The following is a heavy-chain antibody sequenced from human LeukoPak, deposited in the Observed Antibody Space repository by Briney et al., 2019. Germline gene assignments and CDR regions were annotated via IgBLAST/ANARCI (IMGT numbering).Heavy chain of an antibody. CDR2: IYYSGST. J-gene: IGHJ5*02. D-gene: IGHD1-26*01. CDR1: GGSISSYY. CDR3: ARSSGSYGPNWFDP. V-gene: IGHV4-59*01. Sequence: TSETLSLTCTVSGGSISSYYWSWIRQPPGKGLEWIGYIYYSGSTNYNPSLKSRVTISVDTSKNQFSPKLSSVTAADTAVYYCARSSGSYGPNWFDPWGQGTLVTVSS.